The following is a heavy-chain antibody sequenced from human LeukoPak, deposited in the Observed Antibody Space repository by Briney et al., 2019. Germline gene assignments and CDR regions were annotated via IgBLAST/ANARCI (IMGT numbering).Heavy chain of an antibody. V-gene: IGHV3-21*01. D-gene: IGHD6-19*01. CDR2: ISSSSSYI. CDR1: GFNFRNYA. J-gene: IGHJ4*02. CDR3: AREGSGVAGHFDY. Sequence: GGSLRLSCVASGFNFRNYAMSWVRQAPGKGLEWVSSISSSSSYIYYADSVKGRFTISRDNAKNSLYLQMNSLRAEDTAVYYCAREGSGVAGHFDYWGQGTLVTVSS.